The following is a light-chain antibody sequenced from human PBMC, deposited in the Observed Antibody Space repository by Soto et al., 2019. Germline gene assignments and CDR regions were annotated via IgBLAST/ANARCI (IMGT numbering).Light chain of an antibody. CDR1: QSVSST. CDR3: QQYNVWPLT. V-gene: IGKV3-15*01. CDR2: VAS. Sequence: EIVMTQSPATLSVAQGERATLSCRASQSVSSTLAWYQQKPGQTPQLLIYVASTRATGIPARFSGSGSGTEFTLTISSLQSEDFAVYYCQQYNVWPLTFGGGTKVEFK. J-gene: IGKJ4*01.